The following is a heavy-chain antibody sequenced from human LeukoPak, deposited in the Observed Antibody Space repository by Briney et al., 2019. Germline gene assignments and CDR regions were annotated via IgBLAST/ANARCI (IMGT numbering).Heavy chain of an antibody. D-gene: IGHD6-19*01. CDR3: AKDRHSSGWYRKEYFQY. J-gene: IGHJ1*01. CDR2: ISYDGSNK. V-gene: IGHV3-30*18. CDR1: GFTFSSYG. Sequence: GGSLRLSCAASGFTFSSYGMHWVRQAPGKGLEWVAVISYDGSNKYYADSVKGRFTISRDNSKNTLYLQMNSLRAEDTAVYYCAKDRHSSGWYRKEYFQYWGQGTLVTVSS.